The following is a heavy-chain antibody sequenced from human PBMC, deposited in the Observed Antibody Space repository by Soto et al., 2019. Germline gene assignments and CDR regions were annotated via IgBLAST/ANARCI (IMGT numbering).Heavy chain of an antibody. CDR3: AKSPSGSYIDY. V-gene: IGHV3-30*18. Sequence: RLSCAASGFTFSSYGMHWVRQAPGKGLEWVAVISYDGSNKYYADSVKGRFTISRDNSKNTLYLQMNSLRAEDTAVYYCAKSPSGSYIDYWGQGTLVTVSS. CDR2: ISYDGSNK. CDR1: GFTFSSYG. D-gene: IGHD1-26*01. J-gene: IGHJ4*02.